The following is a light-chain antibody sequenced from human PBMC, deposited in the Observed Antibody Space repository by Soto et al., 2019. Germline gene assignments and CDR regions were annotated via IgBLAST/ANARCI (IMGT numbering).Light chain of an antibody. V-gene: IGKV1-17*01. CDR3: LQHNSYPPT. CDR2: AAS. J-gene: IGKJ4*01. CDR1: QGLSHD. Sequence: DIQMPPSPSSLSASVGARVTIPCRASQGLSHDLGWYQQKPGQAPKRLIYAASSLQSGVPPRFSGSGSGTEFTLTISSLQPEDFATYYCLQHNSYPPTFGGGTKVEIK.